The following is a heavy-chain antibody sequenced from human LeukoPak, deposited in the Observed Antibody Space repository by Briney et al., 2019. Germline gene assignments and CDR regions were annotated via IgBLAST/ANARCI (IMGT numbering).Heavy chain of an antibody. V-gene: IGHV3-30*18. D-gene: IGHD1-7*01. CDR3: AKDSGVTGTTSY. CDR2: ISYDGSNK. CDR1: GFTFSSYG. J-gene: IGHJ4*02. Sequence: GGSLRLSCAASGFTFSSYGVHWVRQAPGKGLEWVAVISYDGSNKYYADSVKGRFTISRDNSKNTLYLQMNSLRAEDTAVYYCAKDSGVTGTTSYWGQGTLVTVSS.